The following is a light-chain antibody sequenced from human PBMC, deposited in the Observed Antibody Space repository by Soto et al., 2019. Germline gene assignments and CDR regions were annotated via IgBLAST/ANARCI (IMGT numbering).Light chain of an antibody. CDR1: QGISNY. CDR3: QKYTNVPT. Sequence: DIQMTQSPSSLSASVGDRVTITCRASQGISNYLAWYQQIPGKVPKLLISAASTLQSGVPSRFSGSGSGTDFILTISSLQTEVVANYYCQKYTNVPTFGGGTKVEIK. J-gene: IGKJ4*02. CDR2: AAS. V-gene: IGKV1-27*01.